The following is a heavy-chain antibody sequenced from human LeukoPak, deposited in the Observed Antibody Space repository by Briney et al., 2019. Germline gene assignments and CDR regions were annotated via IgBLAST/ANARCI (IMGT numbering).Heavy chain of an antibody. CDR2: INHSGST. V-gene: IGHV4-34*01. CDR1: GGSFSGYY. CDR3: AGSVRIAAAGNWVDP. J-gene: IGHJ5*01. Sequence: PSETLSLTCAVYGGSFSGYYWSWIRQPPGKGLEWIGEINHSGSTNYNPSLKSRVTISVDTSKNQFSLKLSSVTAADTAVYYCAGSVRIAAAGNWVDPWGQGNL. D-gene: IGHD6-13*01.